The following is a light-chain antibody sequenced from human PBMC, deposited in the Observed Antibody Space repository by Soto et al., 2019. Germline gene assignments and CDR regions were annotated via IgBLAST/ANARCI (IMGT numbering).Light chain of an antibody. Sequence: SYELTQPPSVSVAPGQTARITCGGNNIGSKRVQWYQQKPGLAPVLVLYDDSDRPSGIPERFSGSNSGNAVTLNISRVEAGDEDDYYCHVCDSISDLVVFGVGTKLTVL. V-gene: IGLV3-21*02. J-gene: IGLJ2*01. CDR3: HVCDSISDLVV. CDR2: DDS. CDR1: NIGSKR.